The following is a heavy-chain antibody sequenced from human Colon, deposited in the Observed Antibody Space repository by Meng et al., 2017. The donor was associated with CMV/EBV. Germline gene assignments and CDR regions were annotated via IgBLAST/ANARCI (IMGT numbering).Heavy chain of an antibody. Sequence: GESLKISCAISEFSLSTYCIHWVRQAPGKGLVWVSRIKYDGTSAYYADSVKGRFTISRDNAKNTLYLQMNSLRVEDTAVYYCAKSDWFDPWGQGTLVTVSS. CDR3: AKSDWFDP. CDR1: EFSLSTYC. V-gene: IGHV3-74*01. CDR2: IKYDGTSA. J-gene: IGHJ5*02.